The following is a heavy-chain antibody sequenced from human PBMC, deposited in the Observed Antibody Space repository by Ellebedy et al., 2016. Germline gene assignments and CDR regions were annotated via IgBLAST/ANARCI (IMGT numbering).Heavy chain of an antibody. Sequence: GESLKISXAASGFTFSSYWMSWVRQAPGKGLEWVANIKQDGSEKYYVDSVKGRFTISRDNAKNSLYLQMNSLRAEDTAVYYCARDGLYGSGSYHWFDPWGQGTLVTVSS. D-gene: IGHD3-10*01. J-gene: IGHJ5*02. V-gene: IGHV3-7*04. CDR2: IKQDGSEK. CDR3: ARDGLYGSGSYHWFDP. CDR1: GFTFSSYW.